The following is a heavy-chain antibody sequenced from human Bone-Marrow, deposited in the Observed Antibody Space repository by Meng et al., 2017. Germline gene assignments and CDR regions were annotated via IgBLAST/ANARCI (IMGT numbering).Heavy chain of an antibody. CDR3: AGDPLRFGELSYYFDY. D-gene: IGHD3-10*01. CDR1: GYTFTSYY. CDR2: INPSGGST. J-gene: IGHJ4*02. Sequence: ASVKVSCKASGYTFTSYYMHWVRQAPGQGLEWMGIINPSGGSTSYAQKFQGRVIMTRDTSTSTVYMRLSSLRPEDTTVYYCAGDPLRFGELSYYFDYWGQGTLVTVSS. V-gene: IGHV1-46*01.